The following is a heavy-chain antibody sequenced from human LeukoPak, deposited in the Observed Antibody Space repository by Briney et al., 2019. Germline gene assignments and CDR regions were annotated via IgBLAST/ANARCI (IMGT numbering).Heavy chain of an antibody. CDR1: GYTFTGYY. Sequence: ASVKVSCKHSGYTFTGYYMHWVRPAPGQGLEWMGWINPSSGGTNYAQKFQGRVTMTRDTSISTAYMELSRLGSDDTAVYYCARDSGSYSADYWGQGTLVTVSS. V-gene: IGHV1-2*02. D-gene: IGHD1-26*01. CDR3: ARDSGSYSADY. J-gene: IGHJ4*02. CDR2: INPSSGGT.